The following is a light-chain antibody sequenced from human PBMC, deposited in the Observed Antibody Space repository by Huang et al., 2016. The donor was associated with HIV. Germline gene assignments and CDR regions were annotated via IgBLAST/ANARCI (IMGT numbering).Light chain of an antibody. V-gene: IGKV1-8*01. Sequence: AIRITQSPSSLSASRGDRVAITCRASQGINSYLAWYQQKPGKAPKLLIYAASTLQSGGPSRFSGSGSGTDFTLTINCLQSDDFATYYCQQYYNYPRTFGQGTQMEI. CDR1: QGINSY. CDR2: AAS. CDR3: QQYYNYPRT. J-gene: IGKJ1*01.